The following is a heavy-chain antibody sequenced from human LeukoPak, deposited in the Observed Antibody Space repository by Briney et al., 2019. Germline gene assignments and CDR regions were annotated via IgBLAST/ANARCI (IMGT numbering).Heavy chain of an antibody. D-gene: IGHD3-10*01. CDR3: ARARTSGSRDFDY. J-gene: IGHJ4*02. CDR2: VNPNSGGT. Sequence: ASVKVSCKASGHTFTGYYMHWVRQAPGQGLEWMGWVNPNSGGTKYAQKFQGRVTMTRDTSTSTAYMELSRLRSDDTAVYYCARARTSGSRDFDYWGQGTLVTVSS. V-gene: IGHV1-2*02. CDR1: GHTFTGYY.